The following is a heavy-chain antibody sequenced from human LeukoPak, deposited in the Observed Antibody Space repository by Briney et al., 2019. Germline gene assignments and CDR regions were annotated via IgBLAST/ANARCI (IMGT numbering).Heavy chain of an antibody. CDR3: AKQAFGDYLYYFDH. V-gene: IGHV3-23*01. D-gene: IGHD4-17*01. CDR2: INTSGGRT. J-gene: IGHJ4*02. CDR1: GFIFSTYV. Sequence: GGSLRLSCAASGFIFSTYVMTWVRQVPGKGLEWVSSINTSGGRTHYADSVKGRFTISRDNSKNTLYLQMSGLRVEDTAVYYCAKQAFGDYLYYFDHWGQGTLVTVSS.